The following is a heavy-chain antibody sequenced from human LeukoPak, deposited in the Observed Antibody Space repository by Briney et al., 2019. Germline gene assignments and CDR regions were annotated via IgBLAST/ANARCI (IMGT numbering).Heavy chain of an antibody. D-gene: IGHD2-15*01. CDR2: ISNDGSNE. CDR3: ARGEYCSGGTWFLIDT. V-gene: IGHV3-30*04. CDR1: GFSFSTYT. J-gene: IGHJ5*02. Sequence: GGSLRLSCAASGFSFSTYTMHWVRQAPGKGLEWVALISNDGSNEYYADSVKGRFTVSRDNSKNMVYLQLNSLKPEDTAVYFCARGEYCSGGTWFLIDTWGQGTQVTVSS.